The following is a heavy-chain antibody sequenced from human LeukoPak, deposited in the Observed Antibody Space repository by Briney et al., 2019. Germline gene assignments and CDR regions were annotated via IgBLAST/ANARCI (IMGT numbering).Heavy chain of an antibody. J-gene: IGHJ6*03. CDR3: ARETSQKGAHYMDV. Sequence: SETLSLTCTVSGGSISSSSYYWSWIRQPPGKGLKWIGNIYYSGYTTYSPSLRSRVTISVDTSKNQFSLKLSFVTAADTAVYYCARETSQKGAHYMDVWGKGTTITISS. V-gene: IGHV4-61*01. CDR1: GGSISSSSYY. D-gene: IGHD3-16*01. CDR2: IYYSGYT.